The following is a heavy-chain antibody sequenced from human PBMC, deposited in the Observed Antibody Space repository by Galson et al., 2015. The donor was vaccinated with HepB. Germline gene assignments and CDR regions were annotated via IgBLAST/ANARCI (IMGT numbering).Heavy chain of an antibody. D-gene: IGHD6-19*01. CDR1: GFTFSTYS. CDR2: ISSSSSYI. Sequence: SLRLSCAASGFTFSTYSVTWVRQAPGKGLECVSSISSSSSYIYYADSVKGRFTISRDNARNSLYLQMNSLRAEDTAVYYCARGGVRYSSGGLFDSWGQGTLVTVSS. CDR3: ARGGVRYSSGGLFDS. V-gene: IGHV3-21*06. J-gene: IGHJ4*02.